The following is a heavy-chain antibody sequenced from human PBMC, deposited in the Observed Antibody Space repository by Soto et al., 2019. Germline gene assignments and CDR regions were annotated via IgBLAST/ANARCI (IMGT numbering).Heavy chain of an antibody. V-gene: IGHV1-8*01. CDR3: ARMESFGSLNWFDP. J-gene: IGHJ5*02. D-gene: IGHD5-18*01. Sequence: DSGNVSFKACRYPFTHQHCSLVRQATGQGLEWMGWMNPGSGDTGYAQKFQGRVTMTRDISIATAYMELNSLTSEETAIYYCARMESFGSLNWFDPWGQGTMVTVSS. CDR2: MNPGSGDT. CDR1: RYPFTHQH.